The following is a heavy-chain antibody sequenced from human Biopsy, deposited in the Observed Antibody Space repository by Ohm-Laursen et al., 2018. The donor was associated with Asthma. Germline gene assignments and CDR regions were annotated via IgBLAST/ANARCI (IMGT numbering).Heavy chain of an antibody. CDR2: IYYSGRT. D-gene: IGHD6-6*01. V-gene: IGHV4-39*02. CDR3: ARAVSSSSYWYFDL. J-gene: IGHJ2*01. Sequence: PSDTLSLTCTVSGDAMSTSGSYWGWIRQSPGKGLEWIGSIYYSGRTYYNPSLESRVTISADTSKNPFSLKVTSVTAADTAVYYCARAVSSSSYWYFDLWGRGDLVTVSS. CDR1: GDAMSTSGSY.